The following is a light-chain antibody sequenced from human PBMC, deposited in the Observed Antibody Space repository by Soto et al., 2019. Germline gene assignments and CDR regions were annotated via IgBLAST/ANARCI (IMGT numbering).Light chain of an antibody. CDR2: DNN. J-gene: IGLJ1*01. CDR1: TSNIGDNY. V-gene: IGLV1-51*01. Sequence: QSVLTQPPSVSAAPGQKVTISCSGITSNIGDNYVSWYQQFPRTAPKLLIYDNNKRPSGIPDRFSGSKSGTSATLDITGVQTGGEADYYCGTWDSRLGDGVFHVFGSGTKLTVL. CDR3: GTWDSRLGDGVFHV.